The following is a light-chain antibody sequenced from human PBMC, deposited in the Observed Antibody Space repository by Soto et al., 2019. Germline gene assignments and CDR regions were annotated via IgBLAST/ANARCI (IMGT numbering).Light chain of an antibody. Sequence: QSALTQPASVSGSPGQSITISCTGTSSDVGGYNYVSWYEQHPGKAPKLLISEVSNRPSGVSNRFSGSKSGNTASLTISGLQAEDEADYFCISYTDFSGPYVFGTWTKVTVL. V-gene: IGLV2-14*01. J-gene: IGLJ1*01. CDR3: ISYTDFSGPYV. CDR1: SSDVGGYNY. CDR2: EVS.